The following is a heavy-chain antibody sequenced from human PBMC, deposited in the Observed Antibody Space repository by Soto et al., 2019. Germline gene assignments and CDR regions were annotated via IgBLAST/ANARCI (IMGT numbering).Heavy chain of an antibody. CDR2: ISWHSGSI. V-gene: IGHV3-9*01. Sequence: EVQLVESGGGFIQPGRSLRLSCTAFGFTFDDYAMHWVRQAPGKGLEWVSGISWHSGSIGYADSVKGRFTISRDNAKNSLYLQMNSLRAEDTALYYCAKNIGPTVTTRDDYFDYWGQGTLVTVSS. CDR3: AKNIGPTVTTRDDYFDY. J-gene: IGHJ4*02. CDR1: GFTFDDYA. D-gene: IGHD4-17*01.